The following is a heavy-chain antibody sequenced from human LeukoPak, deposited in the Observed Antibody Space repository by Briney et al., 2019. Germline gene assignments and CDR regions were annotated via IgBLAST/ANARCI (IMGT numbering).Heavy chain of an antibody. CDR3: AGGGYCSSTSCYVHFDY. D-gene: IGHD2-2*01. CDR2: ISSGGST. CDR1: GFTFNTYA. Sequence: GGSLRLSCAASGFTFNTYAMTWVRQVPGKGLEWVSTISSGGSTYYADSVKGRFTISRDNSKDTLHLQMNSLRVEDTAAYYCAGGGYCSSTSCYVHFDYWGQGILVTVSS. V-gene: IGHV3-23*01. J-gene: IGHJ4*02.